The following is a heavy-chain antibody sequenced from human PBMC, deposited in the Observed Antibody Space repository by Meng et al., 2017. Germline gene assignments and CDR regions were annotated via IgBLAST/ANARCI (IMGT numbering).Heavy chain of an antibody. CDR1: GFTFSNAW. CDR3: TTRYFDWLFYRVVSDY. CDR2: IKSKTDGGTT. V-gene: IGHV3-15*01. Sequence: GGSLRLSCAASGFTFSNAWMSWVRQAPGKGLEWVGRIKSKTDGGTTDYAAPVKGRFTISSDDSKNTLYLQMNSLKTEDTAVYYCTTRYFDWLFYRVVSDYWGQGTLVTVSS. D-gene: IGHD3-9*01. J-gene: IGHJ4*02.